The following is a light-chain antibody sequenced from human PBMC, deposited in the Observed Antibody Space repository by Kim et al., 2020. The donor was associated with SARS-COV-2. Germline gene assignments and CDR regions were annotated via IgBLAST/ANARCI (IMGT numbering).Light chain of an antibody. CDR3: QEYESYVFA. CDR1: QSVSVW. V-gene: IGKV1-5*03. CDR2: RAS. J-gene: IGKJ2*01. Sequence: DIQMTQSPSTLSASVGDTVTITCRASQSVSVWLAWYQQKPGKAPKLLIYRASNLDSGVPSRCSASGSGTEFTLTISGLRPDDFATYYWQEYESYVFAFVHGTKLGI.